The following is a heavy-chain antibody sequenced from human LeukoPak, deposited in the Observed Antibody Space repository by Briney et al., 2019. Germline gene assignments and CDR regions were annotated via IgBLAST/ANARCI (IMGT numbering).Heavy chain of an antibody. J-gene: IGHJ6*03. CDR2: MNPNSGNT. D-gene: IGHD5-12*01. Sequence: ASVKVTCKASGYTFTSYDINWVRQATGQGLEWMGWMNPNSGNTGYAQKFQGRVAITRNTSISTAHMELSSLRSEDTAVYYCARGVATNLYYYYMDVWGKGTTVTVSS. V-gene: IGHV1-8*03. CDR1: GYTFTSYD. CDR3: ARGVATNLYYYYMDV.